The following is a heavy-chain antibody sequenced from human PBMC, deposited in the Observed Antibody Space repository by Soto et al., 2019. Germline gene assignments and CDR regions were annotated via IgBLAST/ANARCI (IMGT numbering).Heavy chain of an antibody. CDR1: GGSLSSYF. Sequence: SETLSLTCTVSGGSLSSYFWTWLRQPPGKGLEWIGYIYHSGSTYYNPSLKSRVTISVDRSKNQFSLKLSSVTAADTAVYYCARVPDRWGQGTLVTVSS. J-gene: IGHJ5*02. V-gene: IGHV4-30-2*01. CDR2: IYHSGST. D-gene: IGHD2-2*01. CDR3: ARVPDR.